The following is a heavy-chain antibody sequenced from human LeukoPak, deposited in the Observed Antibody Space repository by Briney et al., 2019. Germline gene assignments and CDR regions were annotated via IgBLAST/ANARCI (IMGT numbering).Heavy chain of an antibody. CDR2: INPNSGGT. CDR3: ARSPTYYGSGSYYYDY. J-gene: IGHJ4*02. Sequence: ASAKVSCKASVYTFTGYYMHWVRQAPGQGLDWMGWINPNSGGTNHAQKFQGRVTMTRDTSISTAYMELSRLRSDDTAVYYCARSPTYYGSGSYYYDYWGQGTLVTVSS. CDR1: VYTFTGYY. V-gene: IGHV1-2*02. D-gene: IGHD3-10*01.